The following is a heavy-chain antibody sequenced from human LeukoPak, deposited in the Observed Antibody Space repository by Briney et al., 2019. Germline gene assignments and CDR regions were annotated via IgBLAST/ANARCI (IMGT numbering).Heavy chain of an antibody. J-gene: IGHJ1*01. CDR3: GGGVGEVGKPEYFKN. CDR2: INHSGST. CDR1: GGSFSGYY. Sequence: SETLSLTCAVYGGSFSGYYWSWIRQPPGKGLEWIGEINHSGSTNYNPSLKSRVTISVDTSKNQFSLKLSSVTAADTAVYYCGGGVGEVGKPEYFKNGGQGTLVTVSS. D-gene: IGHD3-10*01. V-gene: IGHV4-34*01.